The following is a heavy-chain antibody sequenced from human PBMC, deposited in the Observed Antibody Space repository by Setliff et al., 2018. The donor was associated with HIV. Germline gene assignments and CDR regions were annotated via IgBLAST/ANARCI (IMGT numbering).Heavy chain of an antibody. J-gene: IGHJ4*02. V-gene: IGHV4-34*01. CDR1: GGSFSGYP. D-gene: IGHD6-13*01. CDR2: MKQSLST. CDR3: ARGSLEDISSWYVWDYFDY. Sequence: PSETLSLTCAVYGGSFSGYPWSWIRQSPEKGLEWIGEMKQSLSTKYSPSLRGRVIISVDTSKNQFSLRLRSVTAADTAVYYCARGSLEDISSWYVWDYFDYWGQGTLVTVSS.